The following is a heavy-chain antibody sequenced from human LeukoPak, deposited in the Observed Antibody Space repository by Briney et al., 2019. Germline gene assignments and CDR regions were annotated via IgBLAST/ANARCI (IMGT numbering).Heavy chain of an antibody. Sequence: SXXLSLTCAVYGGSFSGYYWSWIRQPPGKGLEWIGEINHSGSTNYNPSLKSRVTISVDTSKNQFSLKLSSVTAADTAVYYCARRITMVRGVKYYYYMDVWGKGTTVTVSS. D-gene: IGHD3-10*01. CDR3: ARRITMVRGVKYYYYMDV. CDR1: GGSFSGYY. V-gene: IGHV4-34*01. J-gene: IGHJ6*03. CDR2: INHSGST.